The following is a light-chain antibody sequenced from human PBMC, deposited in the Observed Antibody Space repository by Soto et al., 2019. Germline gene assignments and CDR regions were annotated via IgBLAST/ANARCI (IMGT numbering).Light chain of an antibody. J-gene: IGKJ5*01. CDR1: QSVSSN. CDR2: GAS. V-gene: IGKV3-15*01. CDR3: QQYNNWPS. Sequence: IVITQSPATLSVSPGERATLSCRASQSVSSNLAWYQQTPGQDPRXLIYGASTRATGIPARFSGSGSGTEFTLTISSLQSEDFAVDYCQQYNNWPSFGQGTRLEIK.